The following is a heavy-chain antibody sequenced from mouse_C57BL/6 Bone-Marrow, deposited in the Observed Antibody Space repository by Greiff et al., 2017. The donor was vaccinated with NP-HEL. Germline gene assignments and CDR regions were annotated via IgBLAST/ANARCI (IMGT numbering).Heavy chain of an antibody. CDR2: IYPGDGDT. CDR1: GYAFSSSW. Sequence: VQLQQSGPELVKPGASVKISCKASGYAFSSSWMNWVKQRPGKGLEWIGRIYPGDGDTNYNGKFKGKATLTADKSSSTAYMQLSSLTSEDSAVYFCARGVTTVVEGYWGKGTTLTVSS. J-gene: IGHJ2*01. D-gene: IGHD1-1*01. V-gene: IGHV1-82*01. CDR3: ARGVTTVVEGY.